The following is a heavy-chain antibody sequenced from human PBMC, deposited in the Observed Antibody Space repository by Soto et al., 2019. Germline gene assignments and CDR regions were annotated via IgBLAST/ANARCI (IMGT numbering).Heavy chain of an antibody. J-gene: IGHJ3*02. CDR1: GFTVSSNY. CDR2: IYSGGST. Sequence: GGSLRLSCAASGFTVSSNYMSWVRQAPGKGLEWVSVIYSGGSTYYADSVKGRFTISRDNSKNTLYLQMNSLRAEDTAVYYCAREQRYSNPANAFDIWGQGTMVTVSS. D-gene: IGHD6-25*01. V-gene: IGHV3-53*01. CDR3: AREQRYSNPANAFDI.